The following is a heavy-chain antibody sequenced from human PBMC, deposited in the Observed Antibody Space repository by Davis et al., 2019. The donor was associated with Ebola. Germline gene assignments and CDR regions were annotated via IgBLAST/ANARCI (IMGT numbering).Heavy chain of an antibody. CDR3: ARGPAYSWIDY. V-gene: IGHV4-34*01. J-gene: IGHJ4*02. Sequence: MPSETLSLTCTVSGGSISSYHWSWIRQPPGKGLEWIGDIHHSVITTSNPSLKSRVTISLDTSKNQFSLKISSVTAADTAVYYCARGPAYSWIDYWGQGTLVTVSS. CDR1: GGSISSYH. D-gene: IGHD1-26*01. CDR2: IHHSVIT.